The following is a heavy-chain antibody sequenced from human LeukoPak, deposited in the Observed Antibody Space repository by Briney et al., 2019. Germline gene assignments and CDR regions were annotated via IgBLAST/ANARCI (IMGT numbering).Heavy chain of an antibody. CDR2: ISYDGSNK. D-gene: IGHD3-9*01. Sequence: PGGSLRLSCAASGFTFSSYGMHWVRQAPGKGLEWVAVISYDGSNKYYADSVKGRFTISRDNSKNTLYLQMNSLRAEDTAVYYCAKDLIPTGLAFDIWGQGTMVTVSS. V-gene: IGHV3-30*18. CDR3: AKDLIPTGLAFDI. CDR1: GFTFSSYG. J-gene: IGHJ3*02.